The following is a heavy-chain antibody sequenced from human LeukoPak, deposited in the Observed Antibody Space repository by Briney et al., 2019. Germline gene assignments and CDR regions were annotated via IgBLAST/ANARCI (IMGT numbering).Heavy chain of an antibody. Sequence: ASVKVSCKASGYTFTSYGISWVRQAPGQGLEWMGWISAYNGNTNYAQKLQGRVTMTRNTSISTAYMELSSLRSEDTAVYYCASANYDSSGYYDWGQGTLVTVSS. CDR1: GYTFTSYG. V-gene: IGHV1-18*01. CDR2: ISAYNGNT. D-gene: IGHD3-22*01. CDR3: ASANYDSSGYYD. J-gene: IGHJ4*02.